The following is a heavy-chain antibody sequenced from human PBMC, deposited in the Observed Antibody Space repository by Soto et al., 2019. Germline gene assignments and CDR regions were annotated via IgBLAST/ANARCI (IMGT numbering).Heavy chain of an antibody. CDR1: GGSTSSEGYY. CDR3: ARGRGYSYGPYYFDY. CDR2: IYYSGTT. J-gene: IGHJ4*02. Sequence: SETLSLTCTVSGGSTSSEGYYWSWFRQLPGKGLEWIGDIYYSGTTYHNPSLRSRLTISGDASKNQFSLKLSSVTDADTALYYCARGRGYSYGPYYFDYWGQGTLVTVSS. V-gene: IGHV4-31*03. D-gene: IGHD5-18*01.